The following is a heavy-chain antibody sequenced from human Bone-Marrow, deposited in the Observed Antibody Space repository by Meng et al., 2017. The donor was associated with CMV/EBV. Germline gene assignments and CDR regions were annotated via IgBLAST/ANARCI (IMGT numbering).Heavy chain of an antibody. J-gene: IGHJ6*02. D-gene: IGHD2-15*01. V-gene: IGHV3-48*03. CDR2: ISSSGSTI. CDR3: AREFVVVVAARLHYYGMDV. CDR1: GFTFSSYE. Sequence: GGSLRLSCAASGFTFSSYEMNWVRQAPGKGLEWVSYISSSGSTIYYADSVKGRFTISRDNAKNSLYLQMNSLRAEDTAVYYCAREFVVVVAARLHYYGMDVCGQGTTVIVSS.